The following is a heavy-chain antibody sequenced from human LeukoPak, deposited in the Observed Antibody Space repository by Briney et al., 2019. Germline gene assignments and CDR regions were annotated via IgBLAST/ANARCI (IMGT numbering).Heavy chain of an antibody. CDR2: IYYSGST. Sequence: SETLSLTCTVSGGSISSGGYYWSWIRQHPGKGLEWIGSIYYSGSTYYNPSLKSRVTISVDTSKNQFSLKLSSVTAADTAVYYCARLSRGYSYGYGFDYWGQGTLVTVSS. J-gene: IGHJ4*02. CDR1: GGSISSGGYY. D-gene: IGHD5-18*01. CDR3: ARLSRGYSYGYGFDY. V-gene: IGHV4-39*01.